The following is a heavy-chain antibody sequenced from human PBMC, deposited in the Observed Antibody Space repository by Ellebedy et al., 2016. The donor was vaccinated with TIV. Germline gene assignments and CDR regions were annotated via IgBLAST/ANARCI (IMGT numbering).Heavy chain of an antibody. Sequence: MPSETLSLTCDVFGGSLNDFHWHRIRQRPGTGLEWIGEINDSGRTTYNPSLESRVTMFLVTSKNQFSLNLTSVTAADTAIYYCARSDFWNSFSRLPFDIWGQGTKVTVS. J-gene: IGHJ3*02. CDR1: GGSLNDFH. V-gene: IGHV4-34*01. CDR2: INDSGRT. CDR3: ARSDFWNSFSRLPFDI. D-gene: IGHD3-3*01.